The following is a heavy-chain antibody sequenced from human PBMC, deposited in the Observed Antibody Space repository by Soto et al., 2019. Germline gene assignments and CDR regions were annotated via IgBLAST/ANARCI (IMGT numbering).Heavy chain of an antibody. Sequence: PGGSLRLSCAASGFTFSSYAMSWVRQAPGKGLEWVSAISGSGGSTYYADSVKGRFTISRDNSKNTLYLQMNSLRAEDTAVYYCAKDPRAATRVPPDDYCDYWGQGSLFSVSS. CDR2: ISGSGGST. J-gene: IGHJ4*02. V-gene: IGHV3-23*01. D-gene: IGHD6-25*01. CDR3: AKDPRAATRVPPDDYCDY. CDR1: GFTFSSYA.